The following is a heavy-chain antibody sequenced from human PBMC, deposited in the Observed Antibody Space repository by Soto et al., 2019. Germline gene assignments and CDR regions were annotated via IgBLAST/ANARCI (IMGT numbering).Heavy chain of an antibody. CDR2: IYPGDSDT. D-gene: IGHD3-22*01. CDR1: GYSFTSYW. V-gene: IGHV5-51*01. J-gene: IGHJ6*02. Sequence: PGESLKISCKGSGYSFTSYWIGWVRQMPGKGLEWMGIIYPGDSDTRYSPSFQGQVTISADKSISTAYLQWSSLKASDTAMYYCARQPYYYDSSGYQNYYYYGMDVWGQGTKVTVSS. CDR3: ARQPYYYDSSGYQNYYYYGMDV.